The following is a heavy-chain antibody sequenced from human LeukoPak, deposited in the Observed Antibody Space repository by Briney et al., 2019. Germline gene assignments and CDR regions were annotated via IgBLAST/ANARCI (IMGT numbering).Heavy chain of an antibody. CDR3: ARADYDSSAYYYNFDY. V-gene: IGHV4-59*01. CDR2: IYYRGST. CDR1: GGSISGYY. J-gene: IGHJ4*02. Sequence: SETLSLTCTVSGGSISGYYWSWIRQPPGKGLEWLGYIYYRGSTNYNPSLKSRVTISVDTSKNQFSLKLSSVTAADTAVYYCARADYDSSAYYYNFDYWGQGTLVTVSS. D-gene: IGHD3-22*01.